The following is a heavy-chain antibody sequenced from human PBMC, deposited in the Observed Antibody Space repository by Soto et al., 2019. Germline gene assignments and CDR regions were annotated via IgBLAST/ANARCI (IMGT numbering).Heavy chain of an antibody. J-gene: IGHJ4*02. CDR3: TRGDMALNDY. CDR2: IRNKAYRWTT. V-gene: IGHV3-49*04. Sequence: RLSCAASGFTFSNALMTGVRQAPVKGLEWISFIRNKAYRWTTKYAASVRGRFTISRDDSKSIAYLQMNSLKTEDTAVYYCTRGDMALNDYWGQGTRVTVSP. CDR1: GFTFSNAL.